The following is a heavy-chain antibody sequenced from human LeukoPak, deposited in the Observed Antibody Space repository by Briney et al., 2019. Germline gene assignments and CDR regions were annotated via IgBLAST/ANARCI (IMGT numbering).Heavy chain of an antibody. CDR2: ISSSGSTI. Sequence: WGSLRLSGAASGFTFSRYWMNWVRQAPGKGLEWVSYISSSGSTIYYADSVKGRFTISRDNAKNSLYLQMNSLRAEDTAVYYCVELGITMIGGVWGKGTTVTISS. CDR1: GFTFSRYW. V-gene: IGHV3-48*03. J-gene: IGHJ6*04. D-gene: IGHD3-10*02. CDR3: VELGITMIGGV.